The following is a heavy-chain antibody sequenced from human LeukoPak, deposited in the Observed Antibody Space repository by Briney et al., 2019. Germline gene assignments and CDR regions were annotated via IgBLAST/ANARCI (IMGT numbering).Heavy chain of an antibody. CDR2: IRSKAYGGTT. Sequence: GGSLRLSCTASGFTFGDYAMSWVRQAPGKGLEWVGFIRSKAYGGTTEYAASVKGRFTISRDDSKSIAYLQMNSPKTEDTAVYYCTRVRGPGIAAAGTMGTYYYYGMDVWGQGTTVTVSS. V-gene: IGHV3-49*04. CDR3: TRVRGPGIAAAGTMGTYYYYGMDV. D-gene: IGHD6-13*01. CDR1: GFTFGDYA. J-gene: IGHJ6*02.